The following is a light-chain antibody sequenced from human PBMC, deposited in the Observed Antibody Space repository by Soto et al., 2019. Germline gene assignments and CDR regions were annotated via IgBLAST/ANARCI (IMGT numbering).Light chain of an antibody. CDR1: QSVYSSY. CDR3: QQYNNWPTIT. J-gene: IGKJ5*01. V-gene: IGKV3D-15*01. Sequence: MTQSPSTLSASVGERVTITCRAIQSVYSSYLAWYQQKPGQAPRLLIYGASSRATGIPDRFSGSGSGTEFTLTISSLQSEDFAVYYCQQYNNWPTITFGQGTRLEIK. CDR2: GAS.